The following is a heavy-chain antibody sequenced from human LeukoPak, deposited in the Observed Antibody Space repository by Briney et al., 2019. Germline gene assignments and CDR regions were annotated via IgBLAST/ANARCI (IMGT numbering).Heavy chain of an antibody. J-gene: IGHJ6*03. CDR3: ARGGLGTPHYMDV. Sequence: GGSLRLSCAASGFTFSSYAMHWVRQAPGKGLEYVSAVSSNGGSTYYANSVKGRFTISRDNSKNTLYLQMGSLRAEDMAVYYCARGGLGTPHYMDVWGKGTTVTVSS. CDR2: VSSNGGST. D-gene: IGHD1-1*01. V-gene: IGHV3-64*01. CDR1: GFTFSSYA.